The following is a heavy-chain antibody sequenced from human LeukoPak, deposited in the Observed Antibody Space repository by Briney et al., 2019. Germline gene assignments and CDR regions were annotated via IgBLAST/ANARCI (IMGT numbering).Heavy chain of an antibody. CDR1: GGSISSGGYY. V-gene: IGHV4-61*08. Sequence: SETLSLTCTVSGGSISSGGYYWSWIRQPPGKGLEWIGYIYYSGSTNYNPSLKSRVTISVDTSKNQFSLKLSSVTAADTAVYYCARVILYCSSTSCYENWFDPWGQGTLVTVSS. CDR3: ARVILYCSSTSCYENWFDP. J-gene: IGHJ5*02. D-gene: IGHD2-2*01. CDR2: IYYSGST.